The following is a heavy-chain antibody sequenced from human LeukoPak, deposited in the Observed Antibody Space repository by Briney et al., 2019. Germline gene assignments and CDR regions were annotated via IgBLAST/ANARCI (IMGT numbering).Heavy chain of an antibody. Sequence: SETLSLTCTVSGGSISSSSYYWGWIRQPPGKGLEWIGSIYYSGSTYYNPSLKSRVTISVDTSKNQFSLKLSSVTAADTAVYYCARDRIVVVPAAIYWFDPWGQGTLVTVSS. CDR3: ARDRIVVVPAAIYWFDP. J-gene: IGHJ5*02. CDR1: GGSISSSSYY. D-gene: IGHD2-2*02. V-gene: IGHV4-39*07. CDR2: IYYSGST.